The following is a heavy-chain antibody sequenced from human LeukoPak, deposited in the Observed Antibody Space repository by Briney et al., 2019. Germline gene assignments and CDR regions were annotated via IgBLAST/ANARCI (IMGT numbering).Heavy chain of an antibody. CDR1: GVSVSSNY. Sequence: PVGSLPLSCSASGVSVSSNYMSWVRQAPGKGLEWVSVIYSGGSTYYADSVKGRVTISRDNSKNTLYLQMNSLRDEDTAVYYFVRDGFSSPYPYDAFDSGAKEPMVTVSS. CDR3: VRDGFSSPYPYDAFDS. J-gene: IGHJ3*02. CDR2: IYSGGST. D-gene: IGHD2-2*01. V-gene: IGHV3-53*01.